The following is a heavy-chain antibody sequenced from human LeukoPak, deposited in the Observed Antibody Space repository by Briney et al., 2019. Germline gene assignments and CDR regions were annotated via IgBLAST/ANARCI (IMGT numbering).Heavy chain of an antibody. D-gene: IGHD4-11*01. Sequence: PSETLSLTCTVSGGSISSYYWSRIRQPPGKGLEWIEYIYYSGSTNYNPSLKSRVTISVDTSKNQFSLKLSSVTAADTAVYYCAREAEAKYSNYVDYWGQGTLVTVSS. V-gene: IGHV4-59*01. CDR2: IYYSGST. CDR1: GGSISSYY. J-gene: IGHJ4*02. CDR3: AREAEAKYSNYVDY.